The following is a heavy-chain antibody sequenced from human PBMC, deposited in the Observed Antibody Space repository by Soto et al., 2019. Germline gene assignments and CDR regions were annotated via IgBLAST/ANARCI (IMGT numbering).Heavy chain of an antibody. CDR1: GGSISTSRYY. D-gene: IGHD1-26*01. J-gene: IGHJ4*02. CDR2: IYYSGSA. Sequence: SETLSLTCTVSGGSISTSRYYWGWIRQPPGKGLEYIGSIYYSGSAYYNPSLKSPVTISVDRSKNQFFLRLNSVTAADTAVYYCAKTKYGGSDFDSWGQGTLVTVSS. CDR3: AKTKYGGSDFDS. V-gene: IGHV4-39*01.